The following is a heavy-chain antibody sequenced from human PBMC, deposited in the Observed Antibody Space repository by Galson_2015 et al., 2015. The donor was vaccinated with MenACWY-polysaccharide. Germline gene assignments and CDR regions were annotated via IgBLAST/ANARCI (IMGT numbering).Heavy chain of an antibody. Sequence: SVKVSCKASGYTFTGYYMHWVRQAPGQGLEWMGWINPNSGGTNYAQKFQGRVTMTRDTSTSTAYMELSRLRSDDTAVYYCARAYVATVTTDYFDYWGQGTLVTVSA. CDR2: INPNSGGT. CDR3: ARAYVATVTTDYFDY. D-gene: IGHD4-17*01. J-gene: IGHJ4*02. CDR1: GYTFTGYY. V-gene: IGHV1-2*02.